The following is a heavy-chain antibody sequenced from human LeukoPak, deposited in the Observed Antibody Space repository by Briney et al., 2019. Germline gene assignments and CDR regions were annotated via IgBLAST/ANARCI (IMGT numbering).Heavy chain of an antibody. V-gene: IGHV4-39*01. CDR2: INHSGST. J-gene: IGHJ4*02. CDR3: ARHVRYSGSYLRPFRSYYFDY. D-gene: IGHD1-26*01. Sequence: PSETLSLTCTVSGGSISSSSYYWGWIRQPPGKGLEWIGEINHSGSTNYNPSLKSRVTISVDTSKNQFSLKLSSVTAADTAVYYCARHVRYSGSYLRPFRSYYFDYWGQGTLVTVSS. CDR1: GGSISSSSYY.